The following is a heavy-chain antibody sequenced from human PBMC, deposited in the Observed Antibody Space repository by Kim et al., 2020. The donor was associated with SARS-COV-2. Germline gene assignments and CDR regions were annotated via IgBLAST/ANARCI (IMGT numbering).Heavy chain of an antibody. CDR1: GGSISSSSYY. CDR2: IYSGST. V-gene: IGHV4-39*01. J-gene: IGHJ6*02. D-gene: IGHD3-3*01. CDR3: ARVSLERSGFYYEFWRDPGRYYFYGMDV. Sequence: SETLSLTCTVSGGSISSSSYYWGWIRQPPGKGLEWIGSIYSGSTYYNPSLKSRVTISVDTSKNQFSLKLSSVTAADTAVYYCARVSLERSGFYYEFWRDPGRYYFYGMDVWGQGATGTGSS.